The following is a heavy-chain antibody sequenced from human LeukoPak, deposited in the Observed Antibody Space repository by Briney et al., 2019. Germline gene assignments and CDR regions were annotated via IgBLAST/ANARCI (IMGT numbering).Heavy chain of an antibody. J-gene: IGHJ6*03. V-gene: IGHV4-61*02. CDR3: ARDLSGSMDV. Sequence: SETLSLTCTVSGGSISSGSYYWSWIRQPAGKGLEWIGRIYTSGSTNYNPSLKSRVTMSVDTSKNQFSLKLNSVTAADTAVYYCARDLSGSMDVWGKGTTVTVSS. D-gene: IGHD6-25*01. CDR1: GGSISSGSYY. CDR2: IYTSGST.